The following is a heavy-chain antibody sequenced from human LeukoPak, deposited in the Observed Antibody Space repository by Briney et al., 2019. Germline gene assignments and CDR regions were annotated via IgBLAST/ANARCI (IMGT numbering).Heavy chain of an antibody. D-gene: IGHD3-22*01. Sequence: ASVKVSCKASGYTLTRYYMHWVRQAPGQGLEWMGIIDPSGGGTTYAQKFQGRVNMTRDTSTSTVYMEVSSLRSDDTAVYYCASFTTMIHRDYWGRGTLVTVSS. V-gene: IGHV1-46*01. J-gene: IGHJ4*02. CDR2: IDPSGGGT. CDR1: GYTLTRYY. CDR3: ASFTTMIHRDY.